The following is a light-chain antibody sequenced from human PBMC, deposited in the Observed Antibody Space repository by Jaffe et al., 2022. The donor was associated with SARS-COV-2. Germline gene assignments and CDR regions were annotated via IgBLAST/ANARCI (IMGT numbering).Light chain of an antibody. Sequence: SSELTQDPAVSVALGQTVRITCHGDSLRTSYASWYQQQPGQAPVLVIYGKNNRPSGIPDRFSGSTSGTPASLTITGSQAEDEADYYCHSRDSSGNHVFGGGTKLTVL. V-gene: IGLV3-19*01. CDR2: GKN. J-gene: IGLJ3*02. CDR1: SLRTSY. CDR3: HSRDSSGNHV.